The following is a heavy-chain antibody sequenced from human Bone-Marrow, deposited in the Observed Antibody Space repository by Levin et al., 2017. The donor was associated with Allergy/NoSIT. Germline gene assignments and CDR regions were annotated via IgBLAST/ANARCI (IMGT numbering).Heavy chain of an antibody. Sequence: SGPTLVKPTQTLTLTCTFSGFSLTTSGVSVAWIRQPPGKAFEWLALIYWDDDKRYSPSLKNRLSITKDTSKNQVVLTMTDMDPVDTATYYCAHSFFFAAYSNAFTPPLIDFDYWGQGALVTVSS. V-gene: IGHV2-5*02. J-gene: IGHJ4*02. D-gene: IGHD3-16*01. CDR3: AHSFFFAAYSNAFTPPLIDFDY. CDR2: IYWDDDK. CDR1: GFSLTTSGVS.